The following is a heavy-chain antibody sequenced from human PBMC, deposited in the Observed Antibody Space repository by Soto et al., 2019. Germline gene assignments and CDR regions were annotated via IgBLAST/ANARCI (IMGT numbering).Heavy chain of an antibody. D-gene: IGHD1-26*01. Sequence: LRLSCAASGFTFSSYGMHWVRQAPGKGLEWVAVISYDGSNKYYADSVKGRFTISRDNSKNTLYLQMNSLRAEDTAVYYCAKDQLPYYYYYGMDVWGQGTTVTVSS. V-gene: IGHV3-30*18. CDR1: GFTFSSYG. CDR2: ISYDGSNK. CDR3: AKDQLPYYYYYGMDV. J-gene: IGHJ6*02.